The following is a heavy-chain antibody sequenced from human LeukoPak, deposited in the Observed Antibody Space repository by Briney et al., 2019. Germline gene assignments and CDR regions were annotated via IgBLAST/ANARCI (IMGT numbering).Heavy chain of an antibody. J-gene: IGHJ6*02. Sequence: PSQTLSLTCTVSGGSTSSGDYYWNWIRQHPGKGLEWIGYIYTSGSTYYNPSLKSRVTISIDTSKNQFSLKLTSVTAADTAVYYCARWVGTITPYYYGMDVWGQGTTVTVSS. CDR2: IYTSGST. CDR3: ARWVGTITPYYYGMDV. CDR1: GGSTSSGDYY. V-gene: IGHV4-31*03. D-gene: IGHD5-24*01.